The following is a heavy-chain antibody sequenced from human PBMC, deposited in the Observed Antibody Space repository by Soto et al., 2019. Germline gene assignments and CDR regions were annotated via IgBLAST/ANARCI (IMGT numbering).Heavy chain of an antibody. J-gene: IGHJ4*02. Sequence: PSETLSLTCAVSGGSISSGGYSWSWIRQPPGKGLEWIGYIYHSGSTYYNPSLKSRVTISVDRSKNQFSLKLSSVTAADTAVYYCARLVYDRSGLRPGWGQGTLVIVSS. CDR1: GGSISSGGYS. CDR2: IYHSGST. CDR3: ARLVYDRSGLRPG. V-gene: IGHV4-30-2*01. D-gene: IGHD3-22*01.